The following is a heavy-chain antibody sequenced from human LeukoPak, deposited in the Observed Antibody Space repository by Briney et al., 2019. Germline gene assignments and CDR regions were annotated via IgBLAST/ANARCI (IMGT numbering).Heavy chain of an antibody. CDR3: ARGRSIGIAAPGH. Sequence: SETLSLTCAVYGGSFSGYYWSWIRQPPGKGLEWIGEVNHSGSTNYNPSLKSRVTISVDTSKNQFSLKLSSVTAADTAVYYCARGRSIGIAAPGHWGQGTLVTVSS. J-gene: IGHJ4*02. D-gene: IGHD6-13*01. CDR2: VNHSGST. CDR1: GGSFSGYY. V-gene: IGHV4-34*01.